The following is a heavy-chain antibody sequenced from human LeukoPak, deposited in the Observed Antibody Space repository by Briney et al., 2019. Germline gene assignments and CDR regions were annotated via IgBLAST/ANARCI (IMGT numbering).Heavy chain of an antibody. V-gene: IGHV1-46*01. CDR1: TNTFTTYH. J-gene: IGHJ4*02. Sequence: GASVKVSCKASTNTFTTYHMHWVRQAPGQGLEWMGIINPSGGTTNYAQKFQGRVNVTRDTSTSTVYMELSSLRSEDMAVYYCARGLRYFDWTQYYFDYWGQGTLVTVSS. CDR2: INPSGGTT. CDR3: ARGLRYFDWTQYYFDY. D-gene: IGHD3-9*01.